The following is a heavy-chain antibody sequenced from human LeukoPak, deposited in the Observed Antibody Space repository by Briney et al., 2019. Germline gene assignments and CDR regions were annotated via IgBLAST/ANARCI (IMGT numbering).Heavy chain of an antibody. CDR3: ARHGPSYYFDY. J-gene: IGHJ4*02. Sequence: GFLRLSCVAPGFSFNNYRMTWVRQAPGKGLEWVANIKQDGSEKQYVDSVKGRFAISRDNAKKSLYLQMNSLRTEGTAVYYCARHGPSYYFDYWGRGTLVTVSS. CDR1: GFSFNNYR. D-gene: IGHD3-16*01. CDR2: IKQDGSEK. V-gene: IGHV3-7*03.